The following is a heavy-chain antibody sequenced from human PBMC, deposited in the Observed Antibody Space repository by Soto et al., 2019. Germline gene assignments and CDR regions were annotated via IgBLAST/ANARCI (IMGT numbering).Heavy chain of an antibody. D-gene: IGHD3-10*01. CDR3: ARYLLRGVIDY. Sequence: PSETLSLTCSVFAASITSGGYSWSWIRQPPGQGLDWIGYIYHSGDTFYSPSLRGRVTISVDRSKNQFSLNLASVTAADTAVYYCARYLLRGVIDYWGQGSLVTVSS. CDR1: AASITSGGYS. V-gene: IGHV4-30-2*01. J-gene: IGHJ4*02. CDR2: IYHSGDT.